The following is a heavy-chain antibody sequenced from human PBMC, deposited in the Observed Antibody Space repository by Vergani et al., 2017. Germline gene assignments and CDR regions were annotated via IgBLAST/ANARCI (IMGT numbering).Heavy chain of an antibody. CDR2: INPSGGST. J-gene: IGHJ4*02. CDR3: ARDTGYSGYDDY. Sequence: QVQLVESGGGVVQPGRSLRLSCAASGFTFSSYGMHWVRQAPGQGLEWMGIINPSGGSTSYAQKFQGRVTMTRDTSTSTVYMELSSLRSEDTAVYYCARDTGYSGYDDYWGQGTLVTVSS. D-gene: IGHD5-12*01. CDR1: GFTFSSYG. V-gene: IGHV1-46*01.